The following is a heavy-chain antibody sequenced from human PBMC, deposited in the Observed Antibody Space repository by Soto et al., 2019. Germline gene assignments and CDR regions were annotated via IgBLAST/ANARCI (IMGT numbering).Heavy chain of an antibody. CDR2: IYYSGST. J-gene: IGHJ5*02. CDR1: GGSISSGGYY. Sequence: TSETLSLTCTVSGGSISSGGYYWSWIRQHPGKGLEWIGYIYYSGSTYYNPSLKSRVTISVDTSKNQFSLKLSSVTAADTAVYYCAREPWAYGVNWFDPWGQGTLVTAPQ. V-gene: IGHV4-31*03. CDR3: AREPWAYGVNWFDP. D-gene: IGHD4-17*01.